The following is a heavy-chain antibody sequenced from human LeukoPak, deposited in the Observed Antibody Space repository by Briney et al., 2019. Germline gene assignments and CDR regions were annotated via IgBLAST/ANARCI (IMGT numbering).Heavy chain of an antibody. J-gene: IGHJ4*02. CDR2: ISAYNGNT. D-gene: IGHD3-22*01. V-gene: IGHV1-18*01. CDR1: GYTFTSYG. CDR3: ARETYYYDSSGYSYKYYFDY. Sequence: GASVKVSCKAAGYTFTSYGISWVRQAPAQGLEWMGWISAYNGNTNYAQKLQGRVTMTTDTSTSTAYMELRSLRSDDTAVYYCARETYYYDSSGYSYKYYFDYWGQGTLVTVSS.